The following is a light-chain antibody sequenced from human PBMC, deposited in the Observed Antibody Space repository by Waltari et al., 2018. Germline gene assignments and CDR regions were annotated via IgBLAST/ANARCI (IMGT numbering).Light chain of an antibody. CDR1: ESITVY. V-gene: IGKV1-39*01. CDR2: DAT. J-gene: IGKJ1*01. CDR3: QQSYTSPRT. Sequence: DIQMTQSPSSVSASVGDRVTIICRASESITVYLNWYQKKPWKAPNLLIYDATHIQTGVPPRFSGSGSGTQFTLTISSLQPEDFATYYCQQSYTSPRTFGQGTAVEI.